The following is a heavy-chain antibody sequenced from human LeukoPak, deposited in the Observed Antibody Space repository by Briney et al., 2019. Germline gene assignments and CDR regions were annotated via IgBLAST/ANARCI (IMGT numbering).Heavy chain of an antibody. CDR2: IGTAGDT. Sequence: GGSLRLSCAASGFTFSSYDMHWVGQATGKGLEWVSAIGTAGDTYYPGSVKGRFTISRENAKNSLYLQMNSLRAGDTAVYYCARARRNGDYYDYWGQGTLVTVSS. J-gene: IGHJ4*02. CDR3: ARARRNGDYYDY. D-gene: IGHD1-1*01. CDR1: GFTFSSYD. V-gene: IGHV3-13*01.